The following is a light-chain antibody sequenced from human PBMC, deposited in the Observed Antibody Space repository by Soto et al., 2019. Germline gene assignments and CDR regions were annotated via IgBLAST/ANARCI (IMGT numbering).Light chain of an antibody. J-gene: IGKJ1*01. V-gene: IGKV1-6*01. CDR3: LQDHNYPFT. CDR1: QGIRND. CDR2: GAS. Sequence: AIQMTQSPSSLSASVGDRVTITCRASQGIRNDLGWYQQKPGKAPNLLIYGASSSQSGVPSRFSGSGSGTDFTLTISSLQPEDFATYYCLQDHNYPFTFGQGTKVDIK.